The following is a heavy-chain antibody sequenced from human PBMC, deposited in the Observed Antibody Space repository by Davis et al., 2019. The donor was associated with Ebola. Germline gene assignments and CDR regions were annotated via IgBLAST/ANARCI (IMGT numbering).Heavy chain of an antibody. CDR1: GFTFSGSA. D-gene: IGHD1-1*01. CDR3: AEDRQLNY. Sequence: GESLKISCAASGFTFSGSAMHWVRQASGKGLEWVGRIRSKANSYATAYAASVKGRFTISRDDSKNTAYLQMNSLKTEETAVYYCAEDRQLNYWGQGTLVTVSS. V-gene: IGHV3-73*01. CDR2: IRSKANSYAT. J-gene: IGHJ1*01.